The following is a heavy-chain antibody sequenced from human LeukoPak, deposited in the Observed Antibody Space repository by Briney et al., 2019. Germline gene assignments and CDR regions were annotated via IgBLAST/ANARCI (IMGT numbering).Heavy chain of an antibody. J-gene: IGHJ5*02. Sequence: PSEALSLTCAVYGGSFSGYYWSWIRQPPGKGLEWIGEINHSGSTNYNPSLKSRVTISVDTSKNQFSLKLSSVAAADTAVYYCARTVVSSSGGWFDPWGQGTLVTVSS. CDR3: ARTVVSSSGGWFDP. CDR1: GGSFSGYY. V-gene: IGHV4-34*01. CDR2: INHSGST. D-gene: IGHD6-13*01.